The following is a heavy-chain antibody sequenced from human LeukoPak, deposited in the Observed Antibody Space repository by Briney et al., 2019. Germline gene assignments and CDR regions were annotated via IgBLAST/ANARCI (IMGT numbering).Heavy chain of an antibody. CDR3: ARGPIYYYVSSGNYFDY. D-gene: IGHD3-22*01. CDR1: GGSISSYY. CDR2: IYYSGST. Sequence: SETLSLTCTDPGGSISSYYWSWIRQPPGKGLEWIGHIYYSGSTNYNPSLKSRVTISVDTSKNQFSLKLTSVTAADTAVYYCARGPIYYYVSSGNYFDYWGQGTLVTVSS. V-gene: IGHV4-59*01. J-gene: IGHJ4*02.